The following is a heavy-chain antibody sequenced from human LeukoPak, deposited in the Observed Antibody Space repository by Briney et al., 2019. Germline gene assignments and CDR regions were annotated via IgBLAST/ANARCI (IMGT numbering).Heavy chain of an antibody. J-gene: IGHJ4*02. Sequence: SETLSLTCTVSGGSISSYYWSWIRQPPGKGLEWIGYIYYSGSTNYNPSLKSRVTISVDTSKNQFSLKLSPVTAADTAVYYCARAPTNFDWSLDYWGQGTLVTVSS. D-gene: IGHD3-9*01. CDR2: IYYSGST. CDR1: GGSISSYY. V-gene: IGHV4-59*01. CDR3: ARAPTNFDWSLDY.